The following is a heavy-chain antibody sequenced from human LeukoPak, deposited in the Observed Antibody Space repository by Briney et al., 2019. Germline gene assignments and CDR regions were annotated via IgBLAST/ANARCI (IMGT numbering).Heavy chain of an antibody. V-gene: IGHV3-30*18. CDR2: ISNGGTNE. J-gene: IGHJ4*02. D-gene: IGHD5-12*01. CDR1: AFTFSTYA. Sequence: PGGSLRLSCAASAFTFSTYAMHWVRQAPGKGLEWVAVISNGGTNEYYADSVKGRFTISRDNSKNTVYLQMNSLRAEDTAVYYCAKLNSGRNTDYWGLGTLVTVSS. CDR3: AKLNSGRNTDY.